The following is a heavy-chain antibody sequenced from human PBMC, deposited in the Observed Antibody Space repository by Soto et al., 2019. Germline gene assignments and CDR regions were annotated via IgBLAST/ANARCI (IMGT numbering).Heavy chain of an antibody. CDR1: GGSFSGYY. J-gene: IGHJ5*02. D-gene: IGHD2-2*01. CDR3: ARSPDCSSTSCLGWFDP. V-gene: IGHV4-34*01. CDR2: INHSGST. Sequence: SETLSLTCAVYGGSFSGYYWSWIRPPPGKGLEWIGEINHSGSTNYNPSLKSRVTISVDTSKNQFSLKLSSVTAADTAVYYCARSPDCSSTSCLGWFDPWGQGTLVTVSS.